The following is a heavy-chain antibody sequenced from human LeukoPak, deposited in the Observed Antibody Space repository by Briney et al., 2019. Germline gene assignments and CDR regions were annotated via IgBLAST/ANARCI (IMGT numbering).Heavy chain of an antibody. CDR3: ARDPSSSSGYFYATPSYYFDY. J-gene: IGHJ4*02. CDR2: ISGRGDDT. Sequence: GGSLRLSCAASGFTFSSYAMSWVRQAPGKGLEWVSAISGRGDDTYYSASVKGRFPISRDTSKNTLYLQLSSLRADDTAVYFCARDPSSSSGYFYATPSYYFDYWGQGSLVTVSS. CDR1: GFTFSSYA. D-gene: IGHD3-22*01. V-gene: IGHV3-23*01.